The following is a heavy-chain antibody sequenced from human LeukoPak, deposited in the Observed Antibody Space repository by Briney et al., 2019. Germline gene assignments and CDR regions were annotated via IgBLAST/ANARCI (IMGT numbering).Heavy chain of an antibody. Sequence: GESLKISCKGSGYRFTNYWIGWVRQMPGKGLERMGIIYPGDSDTRYSPSFQGQVTISADKSISTAYLQWSSLKASDTAIYYCARRGYIEATDTDRFDFDYWGRGTLVTVSS. CDR3: ARRGYIEATDTDRFDFDY. J-gene: IGHJ4*02. CDR2: IYPGDSDT. CDR1: GYRFTNYW. V-gene: IGHV5-51*01. D-gene: IGHD6-13*01.